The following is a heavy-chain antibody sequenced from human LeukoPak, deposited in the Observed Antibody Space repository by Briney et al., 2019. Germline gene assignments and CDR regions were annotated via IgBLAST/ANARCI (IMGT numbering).Heavy chain of an antibody. CDR3: ARDLGRRESGTYMFDF. J-gene: IGHJ4*02. D-gene: IGHD1-26*01. V-gene: IGHV1-18*01. Sequence: ASVKVSCKASGYTFTSYGISWVRQAPGQGLEWMGWIGAHSGNTNYAQKVHGRVTMTTDTSTSTGYMELRSLRSDDTAVYYCARDLGRRESGTYMFDFWGQGTLVTVSS. CDR1: GYTFTSYG. CDR2: IGAHSGNT.